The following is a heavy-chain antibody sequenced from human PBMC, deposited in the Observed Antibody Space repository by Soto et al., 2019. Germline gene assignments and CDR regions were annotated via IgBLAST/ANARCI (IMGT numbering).Heavy chain of an antibody. V-gene: IGHV3-23*01. CDR1: GFTFSSYA. Sequence: RRLSCAASGFTFSSYAMSWVRQAPGKGLEWVSAISGSGGSTYYADSVKGRFTISRDNSKNTLYLQMNSLRAEDTAVYYCAKNPLSPVTYFAYCGQGTLVTVSS. D-gene: IGHD4-4*01. CDR2: ISGSGGST. J-gene: IGHJ4*02. CDR3: AKNPLSPVTYFAY.